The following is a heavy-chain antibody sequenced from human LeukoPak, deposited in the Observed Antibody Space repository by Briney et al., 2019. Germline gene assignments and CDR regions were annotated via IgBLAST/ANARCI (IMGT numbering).Heavy chain of an antibody. V-gene: IGHV4-34*01. CDR2: INHSGST. J-gene: IGHJ5*02. Sequence: PSETLSLTCAVYGGSFSGYYWSWIRQPPGKGLEWIGEINHSGSTNYNPSLKSRVTISVDTSKNQFSLKLSSVTAADTAVYYCARGGRYGYYGSGSYYGYPNWFDPWGQGTLVTVSS. CDR1: GGSFSGYY. D-gene: IGHD3-10*01. CDR3: ARGGRYGYYGSGSYYGYPNWFDP.